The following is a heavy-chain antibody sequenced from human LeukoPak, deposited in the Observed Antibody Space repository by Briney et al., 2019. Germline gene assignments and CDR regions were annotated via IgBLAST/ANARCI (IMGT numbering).Heavy chain of an antibody. J-gene: IGHJ2*01. D-gene: IGHD3-10*01. CDR1: GGSIVGYY. CDR3: ARGPTSAESRNWYFDP. V-gene: IGHV4-4*07. CDR2: IYYTGST. Sequence: PSETLSLTCSVSGGSIVGYYWSWIRQPAGKGLEWIGRIYYTGSTNFNPSLNGRVTMSVDTSKKQFSLKLKSVTAADTAVYYCARGPTSAESRNWYFDPWGRGTLVIVSS.